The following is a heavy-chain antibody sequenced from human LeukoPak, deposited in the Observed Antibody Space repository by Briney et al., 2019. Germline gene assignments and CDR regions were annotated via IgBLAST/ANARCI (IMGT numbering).Heavy chain of an antibody. CDR1: GGSISSSNW. CDR3: ARDALDIVVVPAAMLDYYYYYYMDV. V-gene: IGHV4-4*02. J-gene: IGHJ6*03. CDR2: IYHSGST. Sequence: SGTLSLTCAVSGGSISSSNWWSWVRQPPGKGLEWIGEIYHSGSTNYNPSLKSRVTISVDKSKNQFSLKLSSVTAADTAVYYCARDALDIVVVPAAMLDYYYYYYMDVWGKGTTVTISS. D-gene: IGHD2-2*01.